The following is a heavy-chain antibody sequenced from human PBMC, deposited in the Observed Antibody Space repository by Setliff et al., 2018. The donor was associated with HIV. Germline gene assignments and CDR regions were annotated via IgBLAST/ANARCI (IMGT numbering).Heavy chain of an antibody. V-gene: IGHV1-2*02. J-gene: IGHJ6*02. Sequence: ASVKVSCKTSGYIFIRYYIFWVRQAPGQGLEWMGNINPHTGVTRYAEKFQGRVTMTRDTSISTIYMELGRLRSDDTAVYYCARDVRDGFEEWFSTLDDGMDVWGQGTTVTVS. CDR3: ARDVRDGFEEWFSTLDDGMDV. CDR1: GYIFIRYY. CDR2: INPHTGVT. D-gene: IGHD3-3*01.